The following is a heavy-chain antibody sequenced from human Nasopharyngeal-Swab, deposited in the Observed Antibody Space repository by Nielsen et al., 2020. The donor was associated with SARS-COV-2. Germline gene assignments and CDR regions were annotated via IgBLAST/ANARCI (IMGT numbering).Heavy chain of an antibody. CDR3: ARTYDSSGYWVWYYYYGMDV. J-gene: IGHJ6*02. D-gene: IGHD3-22*01. CDR2: ISYDGSNK. Sequence: SCKASGGTFSSYAMHWVRQAPGKGLEWVAVISYDGSNKYYADSVKGRFTISRDNSKNTLYLQMNSLRAEDTAVYYCARTYDSSGYWVWYYYYGMDVWGQGTTVTVSS. V-gene: IGHV3-30-3*01. CDR1: GGTFSSYA.